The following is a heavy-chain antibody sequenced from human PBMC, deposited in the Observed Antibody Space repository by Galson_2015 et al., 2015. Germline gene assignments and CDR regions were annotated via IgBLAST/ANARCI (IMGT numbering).Heavy chain of an antibody. CDR2: ISYDGSNK. D-gene: IGHD6-13*01. CDR3: AKDTGSSWYWWRFDY. Sequence: SLRLSCAASGFTFSSYGMHWVRQAPGKGLEWVAVISYDGSNKYYADSVKGRFTISRDNSKNTLYLQMNSLRAEDTAVYYCAKDTGSSWYWWRFDYWGQGTLVTVSS. V-gene: IGHV3-30*18. J-gene: IGHJ4*02. CDR1: GFTFSSYG.